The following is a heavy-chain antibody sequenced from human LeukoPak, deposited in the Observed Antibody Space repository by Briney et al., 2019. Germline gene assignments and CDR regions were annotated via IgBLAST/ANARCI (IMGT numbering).Heavy chain of an antibody. J-gene: IGHJ4*02. CDR3: AREGGPYRPLDY. CDR2: VNLQGST. Sequence: SGTLSLTCGVSGGSITSTNYWTWVRQPPGKGLEWIGEVNLQGSTNYNPSLMGRVAISVDMSENHISPQLTSVTAADTAVYYCAREGGPYRPLDYSGQGTLVTVSS. V-gene: IGHV4-4*02. CDR1: GGSITSTNY.